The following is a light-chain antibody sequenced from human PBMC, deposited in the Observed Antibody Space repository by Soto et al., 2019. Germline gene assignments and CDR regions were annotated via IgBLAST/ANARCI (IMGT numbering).Light chain of an antibody. CDR3: QQSASWPWT. Sequence: EIVMTQSPATLSVSPGERDTLSCRASQGIRNFLAWYQQKPGQAPRLLISGASTRATGIPARFSGSGSGTDFTLTISSLQSEDFAVYYCQQSASWPWTFGQGTKVEIK. CDR2: GAS. CDR1: QGIRNF. J-gene: IGKJ1*01. V-gene: IGKV3-15*01.